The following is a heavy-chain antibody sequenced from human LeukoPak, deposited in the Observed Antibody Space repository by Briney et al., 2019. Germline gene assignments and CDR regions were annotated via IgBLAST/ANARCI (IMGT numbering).Heavy chain of an antibody. CDR1: GYTFTGYY. V-gene: IGHV1-2*02. D-gene: IGHD3-22*01. J-gene: IGHJ4*02. CDR3: ARDYYDSSGYYLNFDY. Sequence: ASVKVSCKASGYTFTGYYMHWVRQAPGQGLEWMGWINPNSGGTNYAQKFQGRVTMTRDTSISTVYMELSRLRSDDTAVYYCARDYYDSSGYYLNFDYWGQGTLVTVSS. CDR2: INPNSGGT.